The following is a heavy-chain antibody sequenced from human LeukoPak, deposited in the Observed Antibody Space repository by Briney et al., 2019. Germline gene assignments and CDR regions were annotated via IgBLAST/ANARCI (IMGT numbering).Heavy chain of an antibody. Sequence: GGSLRLSCAASGFTFSSYGMHWVRQAPGKGLEWVAFIWYDGSNKYYADSVKGRFTISRDNSKNTLYLQMNSLRAEDTAVYYCAKNPGWAFDAFDIWGQGTMVTVSS. CDR3: AKNPGWAFDAFDI. CDR1: GFTFSSYG. D-gene: IGHD6-19*01. V-gene: IGHV3-30*02. J-gene: IGHJ3*02. CDR2: IWYDGSNK.